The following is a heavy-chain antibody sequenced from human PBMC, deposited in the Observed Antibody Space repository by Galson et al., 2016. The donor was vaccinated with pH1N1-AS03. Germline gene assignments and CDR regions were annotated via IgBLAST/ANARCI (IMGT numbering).Heavy chain of an antibody. CDR2: LFCVGSR. D-gene: IGHD3-22*01. Sequence: SDILSLTCTISFDSSRPSSWRWMRAPVGGGLGWLGCLFCVGSRRAAPSVASRVKISLDTSKNQFSLTLKSVTAADTAVYYCARAGPSGYADFDYWHQGILVTVSS. CDR3: ARAGPSGYADFDY. J-gene: IGHJ4*02. V-gene: IGHV4-59*01. CDR1: FDSSRPSS.